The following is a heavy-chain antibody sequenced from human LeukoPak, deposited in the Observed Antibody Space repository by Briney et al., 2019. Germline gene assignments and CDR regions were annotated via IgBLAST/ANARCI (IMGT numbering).Heavy chain of an antibody. CDR3: AKDLQWELLLAFDI. CDR1: GFTFDDYA. J-gene: IGHJ3*02. D-gene: IGHD1-26*01. V-gene: IGHV3-9*03. CDR2: ISWNSGSI. Sequence: GGSLRLSCADSGFTFDDYAMHWVRKAPGKGLELVSGISWNSGSIGYADSVKGRFTISRDNAKNSLYLQMNSLRAEDMALYYCAKDLQWELLLAFDIWGQGTMVTVSS.